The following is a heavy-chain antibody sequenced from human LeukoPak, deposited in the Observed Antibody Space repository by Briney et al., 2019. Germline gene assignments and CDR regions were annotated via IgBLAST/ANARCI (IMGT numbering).Heavy chain of an antibody. CDR2: IYHSGST. V-gene: IGHV4-4*02. CDR1: GGSISSSNW. Sequence: SGTLSLTCVVSGGSISSSNWWSWVRQPPGKGLEWIGEIYHSGSTNYNPSLKSRVTISVDKSKNQFSLKLSSVTAADTAVYYCARNWPGSTSYHNWFDPWGQGTLVTVSS. D-gene: IGHD2-2*01. J-gene: IGHJ5*02. CDR3: ARNWPGSTSYHNWFDP.